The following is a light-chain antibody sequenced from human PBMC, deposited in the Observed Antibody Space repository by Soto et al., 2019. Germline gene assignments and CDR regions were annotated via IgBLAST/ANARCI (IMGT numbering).Light chain of an antibody. V-gene: IGLV4-69*01. CDR3: QTWGTGIRV. Sequence: QLVLTQSPSASASLGASVKLTCTLSGGHSSNAIAWHQQQPEKGPRYLMKLNSDGSHRKGDGIPDRFSGSSSGAERYLTISSLQSEDEADYFCQTWGTGIRVFGGGTKLTVL. CDR2: LNSDGSH. CDR1: GGHSSNA. J-gene: IGLJ3*02.